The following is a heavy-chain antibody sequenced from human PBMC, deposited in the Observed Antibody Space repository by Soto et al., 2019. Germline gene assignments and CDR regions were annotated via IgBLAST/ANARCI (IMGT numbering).Heavy chain of an antibody. Sequence: GGSLRRSWAASGFTCSTYSMNWVRQAPGKGLEWVSSISGSGNYTHYADFLRGRFTISRDNAKTSLYLQMNSLRAEDTAVYYCAREGINNYNEYYFDSWGQGTVVTVSS. D-gene: IGHD4-4*01. CDR2: ISGSGNYT. V-gene: IGHV3-21*01. CDR1: GFTCSTYS. J-gene: IGHJ4*02. CDR3: AREGINNYNEYYFDS.